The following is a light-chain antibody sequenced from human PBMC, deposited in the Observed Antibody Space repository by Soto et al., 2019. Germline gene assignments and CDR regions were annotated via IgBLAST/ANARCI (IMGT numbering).Light chain of an antibody. CDR2: EVS. Sequence: QSVLTQPASVSGSPGQSITISCTGTSSDFGGYNYVSWYQQHPGKAPKLMIYEVSNRPSGVSNRFSGSKSGNTASLTISGLQAEDEADYYCSSYTSSSTNYVFGTGTKVTVL. CDR1: SSDFGGYNY. V-gene: IGLV2-14*01. CDR3: SSYTSSSTNYV. J-gene: IGLJ1*01.